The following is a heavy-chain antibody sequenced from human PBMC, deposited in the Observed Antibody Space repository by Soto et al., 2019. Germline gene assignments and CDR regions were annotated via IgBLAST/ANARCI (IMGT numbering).Heavy chain of an antibody. CDR3: ARGSRRVGPIVVVPAAITH. Sequence: GGSLRLSCAASGFTFSSYWMHWVRQAPGKGLVWVSRINSDGSSTSYADSVKGRFTISRDNAKNTLYLQMNSLRAEDTAVYYCARGSRRVGPIVVVPAAITHWGQGTLVTVSS. J-gene: IGHJ4*02. CDR1: GFTFSSYW. D-gene: IGHD2-2*01. CDR2: INSDGSST. V-gene: IGHV3-74*01.